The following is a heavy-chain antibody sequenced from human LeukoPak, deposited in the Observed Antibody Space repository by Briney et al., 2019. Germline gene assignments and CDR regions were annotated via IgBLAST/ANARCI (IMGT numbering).Heavy chain of an antibody. CDR1: GFTFSSYA. D-gene: IGHD6-13*01. CDR3: ARDSHDYSSSWYYYYYYMDV. V-gene: IGHV3-30*01. J-gene: IGHJ6*03. CDR2: ISYDGSNK. Sequence: PGGSLRLSCAASGFTFSSYAMHWVRQAPGKGLEWVAVISYDGSNKYYADSVKGRFTISRDNSKNTLYLQMNSLRAEDTAVYYCARDSHDYSSSWYYYYYYMDVWGKGNTVTVSS.